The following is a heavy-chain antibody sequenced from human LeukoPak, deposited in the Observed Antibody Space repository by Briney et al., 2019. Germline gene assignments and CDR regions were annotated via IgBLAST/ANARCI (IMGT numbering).Heavy chain of an antibody. D-gene: IGHD3-22*01. CDR2: INPNSGGT. V-gene: IGHV1-2*04. J-gene: IGHJ3*02. CDR1: GYTFTGYY. Sequence: ASVKVSCKASGYTFTGYYMHWVRQAPGQGLEWMGWINPNSGGTNYAQKFQGWVTMTRDTSISTAYMELSRLRSDDTAVYYCARQYYYDSSGAFDIWGQGTMVTVSS. CDR3: ARQYYYDSSGAFDI.